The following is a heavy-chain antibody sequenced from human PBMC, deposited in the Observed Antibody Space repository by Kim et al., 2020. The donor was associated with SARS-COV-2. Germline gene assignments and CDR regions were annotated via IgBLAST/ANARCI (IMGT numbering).Heavy chain of an antibody. J-gene: IGHJ4*02. V-gene: IGHV3-20*01. Sequence: SVKGRFTISRDNAKNSLYLQMNSLRDEDTALYHCAKGSAPGSGSSGFDYWGQGTLVTVSS. CDR3: AKGSAPGSGSSGFDY. D-gene: IGHD3-10*01.